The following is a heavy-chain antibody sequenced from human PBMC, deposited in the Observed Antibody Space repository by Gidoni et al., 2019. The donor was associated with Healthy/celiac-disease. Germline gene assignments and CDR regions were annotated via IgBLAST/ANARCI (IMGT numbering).Heavy chain of an antibody. Sequence: QVQLAQSGAEVKKPGASVKVSCKASGYHFTSCAMHWVRQAPGQRLEWMGWINAGNGNTKYSQKFQGRVTITRDTSASTAYMELSSLRSEDTAVYYCARGGCSGGSCYSATDYWGQGTLVTVSS. V-gene: IGHV1-3*01. CDR1: GYHFTSCA. D-gene: IGHD2-15*01. CDR3: ARGGCSGGSCYSATDY. J-gene: IGHJ4*02. CDR2: INAGNGNT.